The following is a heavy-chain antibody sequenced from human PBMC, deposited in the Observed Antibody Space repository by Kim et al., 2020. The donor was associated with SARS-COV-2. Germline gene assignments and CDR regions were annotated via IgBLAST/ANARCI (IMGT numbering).Heavy chain of an antibody. J-gene: IGHJ5*02. CDR2: IYYSGST. V-gene: IGHV4-30-4*01. Sequence: SETLSLTCTVSGGSISSGDYYWSWIRQPPGKGLEWIGYIYYSGSTYYNPSLKSRVTISVDTSKNQFSLKLSSVTAADTAVYYCAVVLWFGEGNWFDPWGQGTLVTVSS. CDR1: GGSISSGDYY. CDR3: AVVLWFGEGNWFDP. D-gene: IGHD3-10*01.